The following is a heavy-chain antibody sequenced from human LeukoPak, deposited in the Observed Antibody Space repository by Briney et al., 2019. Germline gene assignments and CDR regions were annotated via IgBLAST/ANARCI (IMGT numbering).Heavy chain of an antibody. Sequence: GGSLRLSCAASGFTFSSYAMSWVRQAPGKGLEWVSAISGSGGSTYYADSVKGRFTISRDNSKNTLYLQMNSLRAEDTAVYYCAKDGGNCSSTSCYSYYFDYWGQGTLVTVSS. CDR1: GFTFSSYA. J-gene: IGHJ4*02. CDR2: ISGSGGST. CDR3: AKDGGNCSSTSCYSYYFDY. D-gene: IGHD2-2*01. V-gene: IGHV3-23*01.